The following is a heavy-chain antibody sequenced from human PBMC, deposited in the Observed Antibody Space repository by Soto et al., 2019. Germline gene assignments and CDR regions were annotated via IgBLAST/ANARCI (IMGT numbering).Heavy chain of an antibody. CDR2: IYPGDSNT. Sequence: PGESLKISCKGSGYSFSNFWIAWVRQMPGKGLEWMGNIYPGDSNTIYSPSFQGQITISADKSISTAYLQWSSLKASDTAMYYCARQIKTGGGWFDPWGQGTLVTVSS. V-gene: IGHV5-51*01. J-gene: IGHJ5*02. CDR3: ARQIKTGGGWFDP. D-gene: IGHD2-15*01. CDR1: GYSFSNFW.